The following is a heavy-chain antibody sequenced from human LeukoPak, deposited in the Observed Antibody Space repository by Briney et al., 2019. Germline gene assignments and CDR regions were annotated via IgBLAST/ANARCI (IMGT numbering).Heavy chain of an antibody. CDR2: IIPILGTT. D-gene: IGHD3-10*01. J-gene: IGHJ4*02. V-gene: IGHV1-69*06. CDR3: ARAWGYGSGSYYNN. CDR1: GYTFTSYG. Sequence: ASVKVSCKASGYTFTSYGISWVRQAPGQGLEWMGGIIPILGTTNYTQKFQGRVTITADKSTNTAYMGLSSLRSEDTAVYYCARAWGYGSGSYYNNWGQGTLVTVSS.